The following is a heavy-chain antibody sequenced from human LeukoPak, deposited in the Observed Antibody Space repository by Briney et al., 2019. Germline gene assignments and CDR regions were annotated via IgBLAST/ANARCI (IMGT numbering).Heavy chain of an antibody. V-gene: IGHV1-69*04. CDR1: GGTFSSYA. CDR2: IIPILGIA. Sequence: SVKVSCKASGGTFSSYAISWVRQAPGQGLEWMGRIIPILGIANYAQKFQGRVTITADKSTSTAYMELSSLRSEDTAVYYCARGPYPMVAGFDYWGQGTLVTVSS. CDR3: ARGPYPMVAGFDY. J-gene: IGHJ4*02. D-gene: IGHD3-10*01.